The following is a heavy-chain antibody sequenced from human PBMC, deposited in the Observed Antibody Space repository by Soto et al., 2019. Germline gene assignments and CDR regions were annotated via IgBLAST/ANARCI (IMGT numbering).Heavy chain of an antibody. D-gene: IGHD2-8*02. J-gene: IGHJ6*02. CDR2: ISAYNGKT. CDR3: ARKTVVYAGNDYSYYYGMDV. CDR1: GYTFTSYG. Sequence: QVQLVQSGAEVKKPGASVKVSCKASGYTFTSYGINWVRQAPGQGLEWMGWISAYNGKTNDEQKHQSGAPMTPGTSTITAYTALRSVRSDDTAVYYCARKTVVYAGNDYSYYYGMDVWGQGTTVTVSS. V-gene: IGHV1-18*01.